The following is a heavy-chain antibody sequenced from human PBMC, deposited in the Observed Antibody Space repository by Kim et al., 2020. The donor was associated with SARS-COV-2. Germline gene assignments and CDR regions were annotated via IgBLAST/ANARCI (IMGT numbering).Heavy chain of an antibody. Sequence: ASVKVSCKASGYTFTSYYMHWVRQAPGQGLEWMGIINPSGGSTSYAQKFQGRVTMTRDTSTSTVYMELSSLRSEDTAVYYCARASGITMIVVVTAYGMDVWGQGTKVTVSS. CDR2: INPSGGST. CDR3: ARASGITMIVVVTAYGMDV. J-gene: IGHJ6*02. D-gene: IGHD3-22*01. CDR1: GYTFTSYY. V-gene: IGHV1-46*01.